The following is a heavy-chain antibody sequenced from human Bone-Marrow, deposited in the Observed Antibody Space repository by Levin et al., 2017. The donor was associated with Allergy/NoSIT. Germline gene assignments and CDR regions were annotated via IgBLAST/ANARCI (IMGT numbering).Heavy chain of an antibody. J-gene: IGHJ6*03. CDR2: SYYSGST. Sequence: SETLSLTCTVSGDSISSNNYYWGWVRQPPGKGLEWIGNSYYSGSTYYNPSLKSRVTISVDTSKNQFSLRLTSVTAADTAMYYCTRHQATGPYSYYYYIDVWGKGTTVTVSS. V-gene: IGHV4-39*01. D-gene: IGHD3-9*01. CDR1: GDSISSNNYY. CDR3: TRHQATGPYSYYYYIDV.